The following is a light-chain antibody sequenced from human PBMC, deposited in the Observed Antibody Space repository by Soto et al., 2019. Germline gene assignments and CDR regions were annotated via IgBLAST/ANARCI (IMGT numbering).Light chain of an antibody. Sequence: EIVLTQSPGTLSLSPVERATLSCMASQSVSSSYLAWYQQKPGQAPRLLIYDASNRATGVPARFSGSGSGTDFTLTISSLEPEDFAVYYCQQRSNWPPITFGQGTRLEI. V-gene: IGKV3D-20*02. CDR3: QQRSNWPPIT. J-gene: IGKJ5*01. CDR1: QSVSSSY. CDR2: DAS.